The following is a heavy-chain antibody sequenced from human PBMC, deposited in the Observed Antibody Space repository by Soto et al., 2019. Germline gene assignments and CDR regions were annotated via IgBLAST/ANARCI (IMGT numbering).Heavy chain of an antibody. J-gene: IGHJ6*02. CDR3: ARGRDGYNDNYYHYGMDV. V-gene: IGHV3-21*01. CDR1: GFTFSSYS. Sequence: GGSLRLSCAASGFTFSSYSMNWVRQAPGKGLEWVSSISSSSSYKYYADSVKGRFTISRDNSKNTLYLQMNSLRAEDTAVYYCARGRDGYNDNYYHYGMDVCGQGTTVTVSS. D-gene: IGHD3-22*01. CDR2: ISSSSSYK.